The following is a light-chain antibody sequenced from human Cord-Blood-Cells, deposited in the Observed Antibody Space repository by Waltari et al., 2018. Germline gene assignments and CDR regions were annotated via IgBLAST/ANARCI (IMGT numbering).Light chain of an antibody. CDR1: QSLLHSNGYNY. CDR2: LGS. Sequence: DIVMTQSPLSLPVTPGEPASISCRSSQSLLHSNGYNYLDWYLQKPGQSPQLLIYLGSNRASGVPDGFSGSGSGTDFTLKINRVEAEDVGVYYCMQALQTPDTFGQGTKLEIK. CDR3: MQALQTPDT. J-gene: IGKJ2*01. V-gene: IGKV2-28*01.